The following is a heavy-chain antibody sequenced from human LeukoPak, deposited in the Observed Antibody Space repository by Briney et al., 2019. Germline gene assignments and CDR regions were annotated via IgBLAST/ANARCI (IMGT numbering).Heavy chain of an antibody. CDR2: ITPFNGNT. V-gene: IGHV1-45*02. CDR3: ASSDYYDSRPSDY. J-gene: IGHJ4*02. Sequence: GASVKVSCKASGYTFTYRYLHWVRQAPGQALEWMGWITPFNGNTNYAQKFQDGVTITRDRSMSTAYMELSSLRSEDTAMYYCASSDYYDSRPSDYWGQGTLVTVSS. D-gene: IGHD3-22*01. CDR1: GYTFTYRY.